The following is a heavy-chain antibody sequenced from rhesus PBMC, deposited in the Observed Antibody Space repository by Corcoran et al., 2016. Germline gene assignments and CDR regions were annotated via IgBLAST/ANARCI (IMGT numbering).Heavy chain of an antibody. CDR3: ARYYGRGYIDY. J-gene: IGHJ4*01. V-gene: IGHV4-80*01. D-gene: IGHD2-39*01. Sequence: QVQLQESGPGLVKPSETQSLTCAVSGGSFSSYWWSWIRQPPGKGMEWIGEFNGNSGSTNYNPSLKSRVTISKAASKNQFSLELSSVTAADTAVYYCARYYGRGYIDYWGQGVLVTVSS. CDR1: GGSFSSYW. CDR2: FNGNSGST.